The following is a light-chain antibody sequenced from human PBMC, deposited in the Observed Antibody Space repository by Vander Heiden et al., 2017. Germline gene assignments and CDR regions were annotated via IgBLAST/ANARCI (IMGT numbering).Light chain of an antibody. V-gene: IGLV2-14*01. CDR1: SRDIGGYNY. J-gene: IGLJ2*01. CDR3: TSYTSTDFLV. CDR2: EVS. Sequence: SALTQPPSAPGSPAQSITISCTGTSRDIGGYNYVSWYQQHPGKAPKLIISEVSNRPSGVSNRFSGSKSGYTASLTISGLQAEDEADYYCTSYTSTDFLVFGGGTKVTVL.